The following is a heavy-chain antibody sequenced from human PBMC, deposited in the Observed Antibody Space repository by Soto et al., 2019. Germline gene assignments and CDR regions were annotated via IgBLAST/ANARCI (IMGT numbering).Heavy chain of an antibody. V-gene: IGHV1-69*13. CDR3: ARGNALDI. Sequence: SVKVPCKASGGTFSSFAINWVRQAPGQGPEWMGGTIPILGTANYAQKFQGRVTIIADETTNTASLELTSLRSEDTAVYYCARGNALDIWGQGTTVTVSS. J-gene: IGHJ6*02. CDR1: GGTFSSFA. CDR2: TIPILGTA.